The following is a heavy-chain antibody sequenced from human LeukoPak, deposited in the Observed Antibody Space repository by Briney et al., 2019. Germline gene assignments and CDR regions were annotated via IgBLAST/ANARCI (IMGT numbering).Heavy chain of an antibody. CDR1: GFTFSDYY. CDR2: ISSSGSTI. D-gene: IGHD2-2*01. CDR3: ARGPYCSSTSCYYYYYGMDV. J-gene: IGHJ6*02. V-gene: IGHV3-11*01. Sequence: GGSLRLSCAASGFTFSDYYMSWIRQAPGKGLEWVSYISSSGSTIYYADSVKGRFTISRDNAKNSLYLQMNSLRAEDTAVYYCARGPYCSSTSCYYYYYGMDVWGQGTTVTASS.